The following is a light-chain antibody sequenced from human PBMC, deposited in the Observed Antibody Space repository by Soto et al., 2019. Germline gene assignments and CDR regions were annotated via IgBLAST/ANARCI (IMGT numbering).Light chain of an antibody. CDR2: DVF. J-gene: IGKJ1*01. CDR3: QHGRT. CDR1: QSVSSY. V-gene: IGKV3-11*01. Sequence: EIVLTQSPATLSLSPGERATLSCRASQSVSSYLIWYQQRPGQAPRLLIYDVFNRATGIPPRFSGSGSGTDFTLTISSLEPEDFAVYYCQHGRTFGQGTKVEIK.